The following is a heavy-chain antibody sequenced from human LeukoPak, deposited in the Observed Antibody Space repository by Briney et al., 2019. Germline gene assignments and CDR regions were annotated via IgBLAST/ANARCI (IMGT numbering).Heavy chain of an antibody. CDR1: GFTVSSNF. V-gene: IGHV3-66*04. J-gene: IGHJ4*01. CDR3: VRHSDC. Sequence: PGGSQRLSCAASGFTVSSNFMTWVRQAPGKGLEWVSVIYSGGSTYYADSVKGRFTVSRDNSKNTLYLQMNSLRAEDTAVYYCVRHSDCWGHGILVSVSS. CDR2: IYSGGST.